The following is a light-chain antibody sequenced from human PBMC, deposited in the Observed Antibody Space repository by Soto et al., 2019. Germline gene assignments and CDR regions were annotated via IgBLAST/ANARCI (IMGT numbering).Light chain of an antibody. CDR1: QSVNSN. V-gene: IGKV3-15*01. CDR3: QHYNNWPVT. Sequence: LMTQYPATQSVSPGERATLSCRASQSVNSNLAWYQQKPGQAPRLLIYDASTRATGIPARFSGSGSETEFTLTISSLQSEDFAVYYCQHYNNWPVTFGGGT. CDR2: DAS. J-gene: IGKJ4*01.